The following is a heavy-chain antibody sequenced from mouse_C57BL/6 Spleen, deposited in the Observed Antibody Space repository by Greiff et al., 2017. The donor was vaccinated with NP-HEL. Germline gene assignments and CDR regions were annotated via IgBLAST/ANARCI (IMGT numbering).Heavy chain of an antibody. V-gene: IGHV1-52*01. D-gene: IGHD2-1*01. CDR1: GYTFTSYW. Sequence: QVQLQQPGAELVRPGSSVKLSCKASGYTFTSYWMHWVKQRPIQGLEWIGNIDPSDSETHYNQKFKDKATLTVDKSSSTAYMQLSSLTSEDSAVYYCATGGNSWYFDVWGTGTTVTVSS. CDR3: ATGGNSWYFDV. CDR2: IDPSDSET. J-gene: IGHJ1*03.